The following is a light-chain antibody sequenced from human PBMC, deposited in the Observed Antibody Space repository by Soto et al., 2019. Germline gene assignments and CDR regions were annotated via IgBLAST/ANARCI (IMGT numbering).Light chain of an antibody. CDR2: GAS. V-gene: IGKV3-20*01. CDR3: QQYGISPYT. CDR1: QTVTSNY. J-gene: IGKJ2*01. Sequence: EIVLTQSPGTLSLSPGERATLSCRAGQTVTSNYLARYQQKPGQAPRLLIYGASFRATGIPDRFSGSGSGTDFTLTINRLEPEDFAVYYCQQYGISPYTFGQGTKLEIK.